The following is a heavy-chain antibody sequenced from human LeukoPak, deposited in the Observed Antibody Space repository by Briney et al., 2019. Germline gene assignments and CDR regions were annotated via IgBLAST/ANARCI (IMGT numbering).Heavy chain of an antibody. D-gene: IGHD2-8*01. CDR1: GGSISSGDYY. CDR3: ARVGNGHFDY. CDR2: VYYSGNT. Sequence: SETLSLTCTVSGGSISSGDYYWSWIRQPPGKRLEWIGYVYYSGNTNYNPSLKSRVTISIDTSKNQFSLKLSSVTAADTAVYYCARVGNGHFDYWGQGTLVTVSS. V-gene: IGHV4-61*08. J-gene: IGHJ4*02.